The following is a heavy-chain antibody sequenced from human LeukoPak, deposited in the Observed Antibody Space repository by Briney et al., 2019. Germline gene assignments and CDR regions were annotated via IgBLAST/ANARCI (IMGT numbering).Heavy chain of an antibody. J-gene: IGHJ5*02. D-gene: IGHD2-15*01. CDR2: TYYRSKWYN. CDR1: GDSVSSNSAA. V-gene: IGHV6-1*01. CDR3: ARQVVAAYNWFDP. Sequence: SQTLSLTCAISGDSVSSNSAAWNWIRQSLSRGLEWLGRTYYRSKWYNDYAVSVKSRITINPDTSKNQFSLQLNSVTPEDTAVYYCARQVVAAYNWFDPWGQGTLVTVSS.